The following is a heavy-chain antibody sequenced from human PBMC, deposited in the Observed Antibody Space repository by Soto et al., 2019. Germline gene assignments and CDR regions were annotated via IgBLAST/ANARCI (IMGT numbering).Heavy chain of an antibody. V-gene: IGHV1-8*01. CDR2: MNPNSGNT. D-gene: IGHD6-6*01. CDR1: GYTFTSYD. CDR3: AGEHSRCGWKD. Sequence: QVQLVQSGAEVKKPGASVKVSCKASGYTFTSYDINWVRQATGQGLEWMGWMNPNSGNTGYAQKFQGRVTMTRNTSRRTAYLARSSLGSEQTAGYYCAGEHSRCGWKDWGQGTRVTVSS. J-gene: IGHJ4*02.